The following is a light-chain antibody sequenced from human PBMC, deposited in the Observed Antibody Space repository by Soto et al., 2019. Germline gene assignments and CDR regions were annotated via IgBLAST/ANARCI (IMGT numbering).Light chain of an antibody. CDR3: AAWDDSLIGLL. CDR2: TND. V-gene: IGLV1-44*01. J-gene: IGLJ3*02. Sequence: QSVLTQPPSGSGTPGQRVTISCSGSSSNIGRNTVNWYQQLPGTAPKLLIYTNDQRPSGVPDRFSASKSGTSASLTINGLQSEDEADYFCAAWDDSLIGLLFGGGTQLTVL. CDR1: SSNIGRNT.